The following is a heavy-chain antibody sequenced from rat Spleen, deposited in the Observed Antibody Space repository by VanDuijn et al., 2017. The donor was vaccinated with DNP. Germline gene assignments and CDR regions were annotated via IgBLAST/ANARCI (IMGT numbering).Heavy chain of an antibody. CDR1: GYTFATYY. J-gene: IGHJ1*01. CDR3: ARRRLPYWYFDF. V-gene: IGHV1-43*01. D-gene: IGHD1-4*01. CDR2: INTGSGGN. Sequence: QVQLQQSGAELAKPGSSVKISCEASGYTFATYYITWMKQTTGQGLEYIGYINTGSGGNNFNEKFKGKATLTVDISSSTAFMQLSSLTPDDSAVYYCARRRLPYWYFDFWGPGTMVTLSS.